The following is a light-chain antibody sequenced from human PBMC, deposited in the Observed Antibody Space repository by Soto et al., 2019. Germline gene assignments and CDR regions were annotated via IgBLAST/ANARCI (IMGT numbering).Light chain of an antibody. J-gene: IGKJ1*01. CDR3: QHRGDWPLT. Sequence: EVVLTQSPATLSLSPGQRATLFCRASQTVYRFLAWYHQRPGQAPRLLIYDALYRATGIPDRFSGSGSGTDFTLTISSLEPEDFGVYYCQHRGDWPLTFGKGTRLEVK. CDR2: DAL. CDR1: QTVYRF. V-gene: IGKV3-11*01.